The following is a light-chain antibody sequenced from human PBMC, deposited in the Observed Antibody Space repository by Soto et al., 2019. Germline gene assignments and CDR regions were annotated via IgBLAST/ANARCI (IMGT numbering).Light chain of an antibody. V-gene: IGKV1-13*02. CDR1: QGISSA. J-gene: IGKJ1*01. CDR3: QQYYSYPLT. CDR2: DAS. Sequence: AIQLTQSPSSLSASVGDRVTITCRASQGISSALAWYQQKPGKAPKLLIYDASSLESGVPSRFSGSGSGTDFTLTISSRQPEDFATYYCQQYYSYPLTFGQGTKVEIK.